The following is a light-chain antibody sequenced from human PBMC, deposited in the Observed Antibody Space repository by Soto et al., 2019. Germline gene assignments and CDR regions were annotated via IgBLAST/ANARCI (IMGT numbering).Light chain of an antibody. CDR2: EVS. J-gene: IGLJ2*01. V-gene: IGLV2-23*02. CDR1: SSDGWKYTF. Sequence: QCVRTQAVTGSGAAGGWITISSTGTSSDGWKYTFVSWYAQHRGKAPNLIIFEVSQRPEGVSNRFSGSKSGNTASLTISGLQAEDEADYFCCLYGGSNNYLIFGRRTKVTVL. CDR3: CLYGGSNNYLI.